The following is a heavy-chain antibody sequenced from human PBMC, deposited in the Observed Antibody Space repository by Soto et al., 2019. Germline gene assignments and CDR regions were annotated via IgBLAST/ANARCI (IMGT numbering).Heavy chain of an antibody. CDR1: GGSNSSYY. D-gene: IGHD2-2*01. CDR2: IYYSGST. V-gene: IGHV4-59*01. Sequence: QVQLQESGPGLVKPSETLSLTCTVSGGSNSSYYWSWIRQPPGKGLEWIGYIYYSGSTNYNPSLKSRVTISVDTSKNQFSLKLSSVTAADTAVYYCAREVYCSSTSCSNWFDPWGQGTLVTVSS. CDR3: AREVYCSSTSCSNWFDP. J-gene: IGHJ5*02.